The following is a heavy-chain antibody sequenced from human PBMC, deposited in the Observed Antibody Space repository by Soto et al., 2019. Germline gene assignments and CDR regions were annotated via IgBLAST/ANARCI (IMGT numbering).Heavy chain of an antibody. Sequence: EVQLVESGGGLVQPGRSLRLSCAASGFTFDDYAMHWVRQAPGKGLEWVSGISGSGGGTYYADSVKGRFTFSRDNSKNTLYLQMNSLRAEDTAVYYCAKFGMATTKRSPPYYIDYWGQGALVTVSS. CDR2: ISGSGGGT. CDR1: GFTFDDYA. V-gene: IGHV3-23*04. J-gene: IGHJ4*02. D-gene: IGHD1-1*01. CDR3: AKFGMATTKRSPPYYIDY.